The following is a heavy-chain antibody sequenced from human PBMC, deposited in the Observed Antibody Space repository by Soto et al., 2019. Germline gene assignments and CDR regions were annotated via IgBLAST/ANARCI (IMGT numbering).Heavy chain of an antibody. CDR3: ARGHLQVFPQNGFDG. CDR1: GFPFSSVP. J-gene: IGHJ6*02. Sequence: GGSLILSCAASGFPFSSVPLHWVLQAPGQGLEWVAVMSYDEGDEYYADSVKGRFTISRDNSKNMLYLQMSSLRAEDTAVYYCARGHLQVFPQNGFDGWGQGTTVTVSS. CDR2: MSYDEGDE. V-gene: IGHV3-30-3*01. D-gene: IGHD1-1*01.